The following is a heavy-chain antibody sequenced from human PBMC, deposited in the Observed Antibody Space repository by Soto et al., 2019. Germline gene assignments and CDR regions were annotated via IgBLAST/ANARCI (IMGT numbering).Heavy chain of an antibody. V-gene: IGHV3-48*02. CDR2: ISRSSSTI. D-gene: IGHD6-19*01. CDR3: ARDQGSGWQPSDY. Sequence: GGSLRLSCAASGFTFSSYTMNWVRQAPGKGLEWLSCISRSSSTIYYADSVKGRFTISRDNAKNSLYLQMNSLTDEDTAVYYCARDQGSGWQPSDYWGQGTLVTVSS. CDR1: GFTFSSYT. J-gene: IGHJ4*02.